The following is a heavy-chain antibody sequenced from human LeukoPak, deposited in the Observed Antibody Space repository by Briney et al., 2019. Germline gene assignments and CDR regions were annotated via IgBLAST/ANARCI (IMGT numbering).Heavy chain of an antibody. Sequence: PGGSLRLSCAASGFSSYSLNWVRQAPGKGLEWVANIKQDGSEKYYVDSVKGRFTISRDNAKNSLYLQMNSLRAEDTAVYNCARTAGYSSIVFDIWGQGTMVTVSS. V-gene: IGHV3-7*02. CDR1: GFSSYS. D-gene: IGHD2-2*01. J-gene: IGHJ3*02. CDR3: ARTAGYSSIVFDI. CDR2: IKQDGSEK.